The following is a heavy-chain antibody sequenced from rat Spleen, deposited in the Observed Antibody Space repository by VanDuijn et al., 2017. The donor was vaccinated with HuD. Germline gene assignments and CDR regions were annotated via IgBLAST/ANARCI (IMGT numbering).Heavy chain of an antibody. J-gene: IGHJ2*01. Sequence: EVQLQESGPGLVKPSQSLSLTCSVTGYSIASRYRWNWIRKIPGNKLEWMGYINSAGSTHFNPSLKSRISITRDTSKNQFFLQVNSVTAEDTAIYYCARDNNYKAYWGQGVMVTVSS. CDR2: INSAGST. CDR1: GYSIASRYR. D-gene: IGHD1-10*01. V-gene: IGHV3-3*01. CDR3: ARDNNYKAY.